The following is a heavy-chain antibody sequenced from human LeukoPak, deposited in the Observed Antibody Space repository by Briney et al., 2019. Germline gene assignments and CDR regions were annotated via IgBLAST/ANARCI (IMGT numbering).Heavy chain of an antibody. CDR3: ATLIAVAGTDGYNWFDP. J-gene: IGHJ5*02. D-gene: IGHD6-19*01. CDR2: MNLNSGNT. V-gene: IGHV1-8*01. CDR1: GYTFTSYD. Sequence: ASVKVSCKASGYTFTSYDINWVRQATGQGLEWMGWMNLNSGNTGYAQKFQGRVTMTRNTSISTAYMELSSLRSEDTAVYYCATLIAVAGTDGYNWFDPWGQGTLVTVFS.